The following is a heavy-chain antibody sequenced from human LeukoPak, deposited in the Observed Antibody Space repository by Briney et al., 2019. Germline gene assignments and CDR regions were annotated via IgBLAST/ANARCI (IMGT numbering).Heavy chain of an antibody. D-gene: IGHD6-13*01. CDR3: AKASLYSSSWYDY. Sequence: GGSLRLSCAASGFTFSSYGMHWVRRAPGKGLEWVAVIWYDGTNKYYADSVKGRFTISRDNSKNTLYLQMNSLRAEDTAVYYCAKASLYSSSWYDYWGQGTRVTVSS. V-gene: IGHV3-33*06. CDR1: GFTFSSYG. J-gene: IGHJ4*02. CDR2: IWYDGTNK.